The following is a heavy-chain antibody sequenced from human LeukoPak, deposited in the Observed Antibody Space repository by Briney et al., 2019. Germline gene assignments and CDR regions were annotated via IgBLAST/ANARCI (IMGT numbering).Heavy chain of an antibody. Sequence: PGGSPRLSCAASGFTFSTYTMSWVRQAPGKGLEWVSAINTGGGTSSADSVKGRFTISRDNSESTLYLQMSSLRAEDTAVYYCARGLDSVTWGPFDIWGQGTVVTVSS. V-gene: IGHV3-23*01. J-gene: IGHJ3*02. D-gene: IGHD2-2*03. CDR3: ARGLDSVTWGPFDI. CDR2: INTGGGT. CDR1: GFTFSTYT.